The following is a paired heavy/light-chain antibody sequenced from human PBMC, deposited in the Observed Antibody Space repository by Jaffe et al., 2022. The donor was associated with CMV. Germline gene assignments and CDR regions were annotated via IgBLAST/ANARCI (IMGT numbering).Light chain of an antibody. CDR1: QSVSSY. CDR3: QQYSNWPRT. V-gene: IGKV3-15*01. J-gene: IGKJ1*01. Sequence: EIVMTQSPATLSVSPGERATLSCRASQSVSSYLAWYQQRLGQAPRLLISGASTRATGIPGRFSGSGSGTEFTLTISSLQSEDFAFYYCQQYSNWPRTFGQGTKVEIK. CDR2: GAS.
Heavy chain of an antibody. Sequence: EVQLVESGGGLVQPGGSLRLSCAASGFTFSSYWMSWVRQAPGKGPEWVANIKQDGSEKYYVDSVKGRFTISRDNAKNSLYLQMKSLRAEDTAVYYCAREVWQWLVGGYDAFDIWGHGTMVTVSS. J-gene: IGHJ3*02. D-gene: IGHD6-19*01. CDR3: AREVWQWLVGGYDAFDI. CDR1: GFTFSSYW. V-gene: IGHV3-7*01. CDR2: IKQDGSEK.